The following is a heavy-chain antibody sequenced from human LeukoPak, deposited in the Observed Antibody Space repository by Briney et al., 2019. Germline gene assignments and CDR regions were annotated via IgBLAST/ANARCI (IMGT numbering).Heavy chain of an antibody. V-gene: IGHV1-24*01. Sequence: GASVKVSCKVSGYTLTELSMHWVRQAPGKGLEWMGGFDPEDGETIYAQKFQGRVTMTRNTSISTAYMELSSLRSEDTAVYYCAVDTAISYPIGNWGQGTLVTVSS. CDR3: AVDTAISYPIGN. J-gene: IGHJ4*02. CDR1: GYTLTELS. CDR2: FDPEDGET. D-gene: IGHD5-18*01.